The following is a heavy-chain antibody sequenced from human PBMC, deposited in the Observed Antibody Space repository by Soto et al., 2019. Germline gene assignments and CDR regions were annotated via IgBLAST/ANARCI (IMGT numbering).Heavy chain of an antibody. V-gene: IGHV3-20*01. CDR3: AREYSSSPGGYYYYYMDV. Sequence: GGSLRLSCAASGFTVSSNYMSWVRQAPGKGLEWVSGINWNGGSTGYADSVKGRFTISRDNAKNSLYLQMNSLRAEDTALYHCAREYSSSPGGYYYYYMDVWGKGTTVTVSS. J-gene: IGHJ6*03. CDR1: GFTVSSNY. D-gene: IGHD6-6*01. CDR2: INWNGGST.